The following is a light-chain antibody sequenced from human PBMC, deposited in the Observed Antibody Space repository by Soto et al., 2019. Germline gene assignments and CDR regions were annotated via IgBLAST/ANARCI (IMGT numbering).Light chain of an antibody. Sequence: QSVLTQPPSASGTPGQRVTISCSGSSSNIGSNSVNWYQQLPGTAPKLLIYSNDRRPSGVPDRFSGSKSGTSASLAISGLHSEDEADYYCAAWDDCLNGYVFGTGTKLTVL. CDR1: SSNIGSNS. V-gene: IGLV1-44*01. CDR3: AAWDDCLNGYV. CDR2: SND. J-gene: IGLJ1*01.